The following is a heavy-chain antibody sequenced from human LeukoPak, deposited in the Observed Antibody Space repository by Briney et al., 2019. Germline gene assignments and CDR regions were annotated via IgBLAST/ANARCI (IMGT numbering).Heavy chain of an antibody. V-gene: IGHV1-18*01. J-gene: IGHJ4*02. D-gene: IGHD2-2*01. CDR2: ISAYNGNT. CDR3: ARVALGYCSSTSCYPVSFDY. CDR1: GYTFTSYG. Sequence: ASVKVSCKASGYTFTSYGISWVRQAPGQGLEWMGWISAYNGNTNYAQKLQGRVTMTTDTSTSTAYMELRSLRSDDTAVYYCARVALGYCSSTSCYPVSFDYWGQGTLVTVYS.